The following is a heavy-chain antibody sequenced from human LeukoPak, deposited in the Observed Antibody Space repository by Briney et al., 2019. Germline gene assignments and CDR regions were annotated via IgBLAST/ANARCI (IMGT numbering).Heavy chain of an antibody. CDR1: GFTFSSYA. J-gene: IGHJ4*02. D-gene: IGHD5-18*01. CDR2: ISYDGSDK. Sequence: GGSLRLSCAASGFTFSSYAMHWVRQAPGKGLEWVAVISYDGSDKYYADSVKGRFTISRDNSKNTLYLQMNSLRAEDTAVYYCANTASALDYWGQGTLVTVSS. V-gene: IGHV3-30-3*01. CDR3: ANTASALDY.